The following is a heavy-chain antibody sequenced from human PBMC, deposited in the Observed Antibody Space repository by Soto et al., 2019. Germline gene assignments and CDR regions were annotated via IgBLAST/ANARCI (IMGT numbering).Heavy chain of an antibody. CDR2: ISSGGTTI. J-gene: IGHJ2*01. CDR1: GFTFSGYE. V-gene: IGHV3-48*03. CDR3: ARGNSDYQNWYLDL. Sequence: GGSLRLSCAASGFTFSGYEMNWVRQAPGKGLQWISYISSGGTTIYYADSVKGRFTISRDNAKSSLYLQMNSLRAEDTAVYYCARGNSDYQNWYLDLWGHGTLVTVSS. D-gene: IGHD3-16*01.